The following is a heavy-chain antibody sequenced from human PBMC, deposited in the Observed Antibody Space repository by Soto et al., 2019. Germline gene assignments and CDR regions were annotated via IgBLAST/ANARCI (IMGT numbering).Heavy chain of an antibody. CDR3: AREALGYFDY. V-gene: IGHV3-48*03. D-gene: IGHD7-27*01. Sequence: EVQLVESGGGLVQPGGSLRLSCAASGFTFSSYEMNWVRQAPGKGLEWVSYISSSGSTIYYADSVKGRFTISRDNAKNSLYLQMNSLRSEDTAVYYCAREALGYFDYLGQGTLVTVSS. J-gene: IGHJ4*02. CDR1: GFTFSSYE. CDR2: ISSSGSTI.